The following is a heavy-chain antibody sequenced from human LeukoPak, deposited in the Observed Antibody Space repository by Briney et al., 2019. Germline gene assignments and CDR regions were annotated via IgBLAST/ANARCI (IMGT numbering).Heavy chain of an antibody. CDR2: FDPEDGET. V-gene: IGHV1-24*01. Sequence: ASVKVSCKVSGYTLTELSMHWVRRAPGKGLEWMGGFDPEDGETIYAQKFQGRVTMTEDTSTDTAYMELSSLRSEDTAVYYCATSPTYYYGSGSYYNVSWFDPWGQGTLVTVSS. CDR3: ATSPTYYYGSGSYYNVSWFDP. CDR1: GYTLTELS. J-gene: IGHJ5*02. D-gene: IGHD3-10*01.